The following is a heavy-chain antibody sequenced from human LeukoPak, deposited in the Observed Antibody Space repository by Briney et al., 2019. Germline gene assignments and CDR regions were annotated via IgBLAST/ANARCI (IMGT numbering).Heavy chain of an antibody. CDR1: GFTFSSYS. Sequence: PGGSLRLSCAASGFTFSSYSMNWVRQAPGKGLEWVSLISSSSSSIFYADSVKGRFTISRDNSKNSLYLQMNSLRIEDTALYYCAKSSAAAYNWFDPWGQGTLVTVSS. CDR2: ISSSSSSI. V-gene: IGHV3-21*04. D-gene: IGHD6-13*01. CDR3: AKSSAAAYNWFDP. J-gene: IGHJ5*02.